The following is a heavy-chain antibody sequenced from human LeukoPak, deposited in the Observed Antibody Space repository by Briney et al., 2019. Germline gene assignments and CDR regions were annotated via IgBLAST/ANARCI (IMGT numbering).Heavy chain of an antibody. CDR1: GFTFTSYA. CDR2: ISDSGGST. J-gene: IGHJ4*02. Sequence: GGSLRLSCAASGFTFTSYAMSWVRQAPGKGLEWVSTISDSGGSTYYADSVKGRFTISRDNSKNTLYLQMNSLRVEDTAVYYCAKDRWFGEFAISVDYWGQGTLITVSS. V-gene: IGHV3-23*01. CDR3: AKDRWFGEFAISVDY. D-gene: IGHD3-10*01.